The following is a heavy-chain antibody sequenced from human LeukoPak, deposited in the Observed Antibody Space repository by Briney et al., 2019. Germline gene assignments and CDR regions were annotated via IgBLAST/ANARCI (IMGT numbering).Heavy chain of an antibody. J-gene: IGHJ4*02. Sequence: PSETLSLTCAVYGVSFSGYYWSWGRQPPGQGLEWIGEINHSGSTNYNSSLKSRVTISVDTSKNQFSMMLSSVTAADTAVHYCSRESYGYNYVNIGYWGQATLVTVSS. CDR3: SRESYGYNYVNIGY. CDR2: INHSGST. D-gene: IGHD5-24*01. V-gene: IGHV4-34*01. CDR1: GVSFSGYY.